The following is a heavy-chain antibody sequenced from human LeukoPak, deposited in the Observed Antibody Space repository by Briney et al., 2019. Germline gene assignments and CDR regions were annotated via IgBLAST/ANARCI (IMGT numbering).Heavy chain of an antibody. CDR2: ISGSGGST. J-gene: IGHJ4*02. D-gene: IGHD3-22*01. CDR1: GFTFSSYA. Sequence: GGSLRLSCAASGFTFSSYAMTWVRQAPGKGLEWVSAISGSGGSTYYADSVKGRFTISRDNSKNTLYLQMNSLRAEDTALYYCAKDVNSSGYYLGFDYWGQGTLVTVSS. CDR3: AKDVNSSGYYLGFDY. V-gene: IGHV3-23*01.